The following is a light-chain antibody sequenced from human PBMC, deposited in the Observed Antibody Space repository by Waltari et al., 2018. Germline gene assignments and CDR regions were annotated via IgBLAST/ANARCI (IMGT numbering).Light chain of an antibody. CDR3: QSYDSFSVV. J-gene: IGLJ2*01. CDR2: GYR. Sequence: NFILTQPHSVSESPGKTVTISCTRSTGTIASNYVQWYLQRPGSPPTTIISGYRLRPSGIPDRFSGSIDYSSNSASLSIADLKTEDEGDYYCQSYDSFSVVFGGGTKLTVL. V-gene: IGLV6-57*01. CDR1: TGTIASNY.